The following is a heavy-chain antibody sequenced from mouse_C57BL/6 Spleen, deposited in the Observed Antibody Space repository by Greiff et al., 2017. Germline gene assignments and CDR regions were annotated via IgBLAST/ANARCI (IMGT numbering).Heavy chain of an antibody. Sequence: VKLQESGAELVKPGASVKISCKASGYAFSSYWMNWVKQRPGKGLEWIGQIYPGDGATNYNGKFKGKATLTADKSSSTAYMQLSSLTSEDSAVYYGYVRAYYRSYEEFDYWGKGTLVTVSA. CDR1: GYAFSSYW. D-gene: IGHD2-5*01. CDR3: YVRAYYRSYEEFDY. J-gene: IGHJ3*01. CDR2: IYPGDGAT. V-gene: IGHV1-80*01.